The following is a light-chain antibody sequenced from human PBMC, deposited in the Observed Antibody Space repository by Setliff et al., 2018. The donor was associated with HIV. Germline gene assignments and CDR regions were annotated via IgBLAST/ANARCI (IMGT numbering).Light chain of an antibody. J-gene: IGKJ1*01. Sequence: EIVLTQSPGTLSLSPGERATLSCRASQSVSSSYLAWYQQKPGQAPRLLIYGASSRATGIPDRFSGSGSETDFTLTISRLEPEDFAVYYCQQYDSSPPQTFGQGTKV. CDR1: QSVSSSY. CDR3: QQYDSSPPQT. CDR2: GAS. V-gene: IGKV3-20*01.